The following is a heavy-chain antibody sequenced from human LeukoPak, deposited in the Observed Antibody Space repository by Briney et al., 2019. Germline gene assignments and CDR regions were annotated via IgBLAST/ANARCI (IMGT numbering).Heavy chain of an antibody. J-gene: IGHJ4*02. CDR1: DGSITTNW. CDR2: VHLSGRT. CDR3: AREGGPYRPLDY. Sequence: SGTLSLTCTVSDGSITTNWWSWVRQPPGEGLEWIGEVHLSGRTHYNPSLESRVTMSVDMSENHISLRLTSVTAADTAVYYCAREGGPYRPLDYSGQGTLVTVSS. V-gene: IGHV4-4*02.